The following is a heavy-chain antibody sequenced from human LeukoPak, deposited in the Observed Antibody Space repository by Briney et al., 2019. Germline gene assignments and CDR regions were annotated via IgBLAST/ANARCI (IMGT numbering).Heavy chain of an antibody. D-gene: IGHD3-10*01. CDR3: ARPHPESYRPRPLWFGNQRAFDI. CDR2: ISSSGSTI. V-gene: IGHV3-11*01. J-gene: IGHJ3*02. Sequence: GGSLRLSCAASGFTFSDYYMSWIRQAPGKGLEWVSYISSSGSTIYYADSVKGRFTISRDNAKNSLYLQINSLRAQDTAVYYCARPHPESYRPRPLWFGNQRAFDISGQGTMVTVSS. CDR1: GFTFSDYY.